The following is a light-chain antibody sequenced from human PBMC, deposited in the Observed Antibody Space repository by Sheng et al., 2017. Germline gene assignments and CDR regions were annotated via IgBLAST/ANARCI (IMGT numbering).Light chain of an antibody. CDR3: QQYDTAPPRT. CDR2: GAS. J-gene: IGKJ1*01. V-gene: IGKV3-20*01. Sequence: EIVLTQSPGTLSLSPGERATLSCRASQSIANNLAWYQQKPGQAPRLLIYGASTRATGIPARFSGSGSGTEFTFTISGLEPEDFAVYYCQQYDTAPPRTFGQGTEVEIK. CDR1: QSIANN.